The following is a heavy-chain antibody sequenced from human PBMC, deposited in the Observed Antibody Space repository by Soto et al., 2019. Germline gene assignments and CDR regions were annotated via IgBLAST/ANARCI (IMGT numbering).Heavy chain of an antibody. D-gene: IGHD1-26*01. CDR1: GGSISPYY. CDR3: ERHVTMGATTGIFYYGMDV. Sequence: QVQLQESGPGLVKPSETLSLTCTVSGGSISPYYWSWIRRPPGKELEWIGYIYYSGSVNYNPSLRSRVTLSVDTYMIQFSLNLNSVDAADAAVYYCERHVTMGATTGIFYYGMDVCGQGTTVTVSS. CDR2: IYYSGSV. V-gene: IGHV4-59*08. J-gene: IGHJ6*02.